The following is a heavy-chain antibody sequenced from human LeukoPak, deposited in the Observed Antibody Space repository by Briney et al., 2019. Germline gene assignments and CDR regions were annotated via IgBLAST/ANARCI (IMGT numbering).Heavy chain of an antibody. D-gene: IGHD3-10*01. CDR3: ARGVNRFDP. CDR1: GFSFSSYT. J-gene: IGHJ5*02. CDR2: ISSSSTYI. Sequence: GRSLRLSCAASGFSFSSYTMNWVRQAPGKGLEWVSSISSSSTYIYYADSVKGRFTISRDNAKNSLYLQMNSLRVEDTAVYYCARGVNRFDPWGQGTLVTVSS. V-gene: IGHV3-21*01.